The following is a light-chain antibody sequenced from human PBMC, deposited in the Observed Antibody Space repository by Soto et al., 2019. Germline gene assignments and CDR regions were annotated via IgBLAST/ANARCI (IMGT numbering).Light chain of an antibody. V-gene: IGLV1-44*01. CDR1: NSNIGTNT. Sequence: SVLTRPAAASATRVQSVTISCSGSNSNIGTNTVNWYQQLPGTAPRLLIYTNNQRTSGVPQRFSGSKTGTSASLAIGGLQSEDGADYYCAAWDDSPAAEVFTPGPKVTVL. CDR3: AAWDDSPAAEV. CDR2: TNN. J-gene: IGLJ1*01.